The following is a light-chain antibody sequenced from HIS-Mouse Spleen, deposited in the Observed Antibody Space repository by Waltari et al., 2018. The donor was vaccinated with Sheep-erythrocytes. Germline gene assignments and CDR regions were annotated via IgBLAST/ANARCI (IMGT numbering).Light chain of an antibody. V-gene: IGLV2-11*01. J-gene: IGLJ1*01. Sequence: QSALTQPRSVSGSPGQSVTISCTGTSSAVGGYNYVSWYQQHPGKAPKLMFYDVLKRPSGVPDRFSGSKSGNTASPTISRLQAEDEADYYCCSYAGSYNHVFATGTKVTVL. CDR1: SSAVGGYNY. CDR3: CSYAGSYNHV. CDR2: DVL.